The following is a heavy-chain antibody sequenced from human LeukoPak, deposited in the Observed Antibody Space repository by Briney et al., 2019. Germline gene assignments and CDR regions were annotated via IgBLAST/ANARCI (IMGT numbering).Heavy chain of an antibody. J-gene: IGHJ3*02. D-gene: IGHD3-10*01. CDR2: IIPVFGTT. CDR1: GYTFTSYA. V-gene: IGHV1-69*06. CDR3: ATKNFGDLYRHDDPFNM. Sequence: SVKVSCKASGYTFTSYAMNWVRQAPGQGLEWMGDIIPVFGTTNYAQKFQGRVTISADRSTSTAYMEVSSLKSEDTAVYYCATKNFGDLYRHDDPFNMWGQGTTVTVSS.